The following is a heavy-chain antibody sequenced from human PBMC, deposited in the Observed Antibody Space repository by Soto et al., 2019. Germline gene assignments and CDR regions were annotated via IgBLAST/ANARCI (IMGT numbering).Heavy chain of an antibody. CDR3: TTIRDGTIFGLPTAH. Sequence: QVQLVQSGAEVKKPGASVKVSCKVSGYTLMELSIHWVRQAPGGGLEWMGGFDPEGGEIIYAQKLQGRVTMTEDTSTDTVYLELSSVRSEDTAVYYCTTIRDGTIFGLPTAHWGQGTLVTVSS. J-gene: IGHJ4*02. CDR1: GYTLMELS. D-gene: IGHD3-3*01. CDR2: FDPEGGEI. V-gene: IGHV1-24*01.